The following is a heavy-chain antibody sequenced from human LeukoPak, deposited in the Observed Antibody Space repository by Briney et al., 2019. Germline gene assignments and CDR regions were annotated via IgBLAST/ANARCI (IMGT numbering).Heavy chain of an antibody. D-gene: IGHD2/OR15-2a*01. J-gene: IGHJ4*02. Sequence: PSETLSLTCTVSGGSTSSGGYYWSWIRQPPGKGLEWIAYISDIGSINYNPSLKSRVTISLDTSKNQFSLKLSSVTAADTAVYYCAGHHPRNTVDFWGQGTLVTVSS. CDR1: GGSTSSGGYY. CDR2: ISDIGSI. CDR3: AGHHPRNTVDF. V-gene: IGHV4-61*08.